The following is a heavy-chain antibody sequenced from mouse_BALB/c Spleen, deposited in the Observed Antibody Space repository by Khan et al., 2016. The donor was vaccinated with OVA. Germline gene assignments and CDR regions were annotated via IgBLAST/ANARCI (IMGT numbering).Heavy chain of an antibody. CDR2: ISPGSGDT. J-gene: IGHJ3*01. Sequence: QVQLKQSGAELARPGASVKLSCKASGYTFTDYYINWVKQRPGQGLEWIGEISPGSGDTYYNEKFKGKATLTADNSSTTAYMQLSSLTSEASAVYFCARRNYCGYTFAYWGQGTLVTVSA. D-gene: IGHD1-2*01. V-gene: IGHV1-77*01. CDR3: ARRNYCGYTFAY. CDR1: GYTFTDYY.